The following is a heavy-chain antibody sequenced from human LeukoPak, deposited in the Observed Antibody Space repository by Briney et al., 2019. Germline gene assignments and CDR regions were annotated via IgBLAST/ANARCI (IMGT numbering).Heavy chain of an antibody. J-gene: IGHJ3*02. CDR2: IIPILGIA. CDR1: GGTFSSYA. Sequence: SVKVSCKASGGTFSSYAISWVRQAPGQGLEWMGRIIPILGIANYAQKFQGRVTITADKSTSTAYMELRSLRSDDTAVYYCARDSWSGYSRNAFDIWGQGTMVTVSS. V-gene: IGHV1-69*04. D-gene: IGHD3-3*01. CDR3: ARDSWSGYSRNAFDI.